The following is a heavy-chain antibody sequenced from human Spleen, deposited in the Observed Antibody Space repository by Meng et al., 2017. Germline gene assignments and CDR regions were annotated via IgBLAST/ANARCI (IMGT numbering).Heavy chain of an antibody. J-gene: IGHJ6*02. Sequence: SETLSLTCAVSGGSISSSNWWSWVRQPPGKGLEWIGEIYHSGSTNYNPSLKSRVTISVDKSKNQFSLKLSSVTAADTAVYYCARDRGGSYSGTDAMDAWGQGTTVTVSS. CDR3: ARDRGGSYSGTDAMDA. D-gene: IGHD1-26*01. CDR1: GGSISSSNW. CDR2: IYHSGST. V-gene: IGHV4-4*02.